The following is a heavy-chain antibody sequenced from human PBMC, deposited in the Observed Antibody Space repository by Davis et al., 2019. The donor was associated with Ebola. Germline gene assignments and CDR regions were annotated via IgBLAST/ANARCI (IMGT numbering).Heavy chain of an antibody. J-gene: IGHJ4*02. CDR1: GYTFTSYD. CDR3: AKSYDIPFSTFDY. CDR2: IIPIFGTA. D-gene: IGHD3-22*01. V-gene: IGHV1-69*06. Sequence: AASVKVSCKASGYTFTSYDINWVRQATGQGLEWMGGIIPIFGTANYAQKFQGRVTITADKSTSTAYMELSSLRAEDTAVYYCAKSYDIPFSTFDYWGQGTLVTVSS.